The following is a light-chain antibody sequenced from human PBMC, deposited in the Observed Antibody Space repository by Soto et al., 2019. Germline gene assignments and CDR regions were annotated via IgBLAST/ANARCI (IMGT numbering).Light chain of an antibody. Sequence: EIVLTQSSATLSLSPGERATLSCRASQSVTSNALAWYQQKPGQAPRLLIYGVSSSATGIPDRFSGSGSGTDFILTISSLEPEDFAVYYCQQRSKWPLTFGGGTKVEIK. V-gene: IGKV3-11*01. CDR3: QQRSKWPLT. CDR1: QSVTSN. CDR2: GVS. J-gene: IGKJ4*01.